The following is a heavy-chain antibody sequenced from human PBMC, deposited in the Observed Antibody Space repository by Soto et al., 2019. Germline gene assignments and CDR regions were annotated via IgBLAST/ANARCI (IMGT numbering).Heavy chain of an antibody. J-gene: IGHJ4*02. Sequence: QVQLQQWGAGLLKPSETLSLTCAVYGGSFSGYYWSWIRQPPGKGLEWIGEINHSGSTNYNPSLKSRDTTSVEPSKTPFPLTRSSVTAAAAAEYYCARGQNRYSGSDYWGKGTLVTVSS. V-gene: IGHV4-34*01. D-gene: IGHD1-26*01. CDR1: GGSFSGYY. CDR2: INHSGST. CDR3: ARGQNRYSGSDY.